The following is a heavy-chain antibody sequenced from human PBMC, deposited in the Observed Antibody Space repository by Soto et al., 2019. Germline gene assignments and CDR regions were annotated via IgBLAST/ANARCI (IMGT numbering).Heavy chain of an antibody. V-gene: IGHV3-23*01. Sequence: EVQLLESGGGLVQPGGSLRLSCAASGFTFSSYAMSWVRQAPGKGLEGVSAISGSGGSTYYADSVKGRFTISRDNSKNTLYLQMNSLSAEDTAVYYCAKGGYCSSTSCRYYYYYGMDVWGQGTTVTVSS. J-gene: IGHJ6*02. CDR3: AKGGYCSSTSCRYYYYYGMDV. CDR1: GFTFSSYA. CDR2: ISGSGGST. D-gene: IGHD2-2*01.